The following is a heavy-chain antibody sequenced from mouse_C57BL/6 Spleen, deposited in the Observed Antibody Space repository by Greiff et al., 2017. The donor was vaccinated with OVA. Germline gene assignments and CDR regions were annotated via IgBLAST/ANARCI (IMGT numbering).Heavy chain of an antibody. J-gene: IGHJ1*03. CDR2: INPSDSDT. CDR3: ATPQLGDWYFDV. CDR1: GYTFTSYW. D-gene: IGHD4-1*02. V-gene: IGHV1-74*01. Sequence: QVHVKQPGAELVKPGASVKVSCKASGYTFTSYWMHWVKQRPGQGLEWIGRINPSDSDTNYNQKFKGKATLTVDKSSSTAYMQLSSLTSEDSAVYYCATPQLGDWYFDVWGTGTTVTVSS.